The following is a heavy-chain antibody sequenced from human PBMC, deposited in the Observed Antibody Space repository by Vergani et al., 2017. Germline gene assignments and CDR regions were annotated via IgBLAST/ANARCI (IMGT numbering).Heavy chain of an antibody. CDR2: ISGSGGST. Sequence: EVQLLESGGGLAQPGGSLRLSCAASGFTFRNYAMSWVRQAPGKGLEWVSAISGSGGSTYYADSVKGRFTISRDNSKNTLYLQMNSLRAEDTAVYYCAKDLTVTTLGRYFDYWGQGTLVTVSS. J-gene: IGHJ4*02. CDR3: AKDLTVTTLGRYFDY. V-gene: IGHV3-23*01. CDR1: GFTFRNYA. D-gene: IGHD4-17*01.